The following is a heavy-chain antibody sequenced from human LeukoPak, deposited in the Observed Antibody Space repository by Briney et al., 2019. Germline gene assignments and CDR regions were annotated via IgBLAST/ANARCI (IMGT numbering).Heavy chain of an antibody. CDR2: ISGSGGST. CDR3: AQGVRGVIGLGAFDI. J-gene: IGHJ3*02. CDR1: GFTFSSYA. D-gene: IGHD3-10*01. V-gene: IGHV3-23*01. Sequence: PGGSLRLSCAPSGFTFSSYAMSWVRQAPGKGREWVSAISGSGGSTYYADSVKGRFTISRDNSKNTLYLQMNSLRAEDTAVYYCAQGVRGVIGLGAFDIWGQGTMVTVSS.